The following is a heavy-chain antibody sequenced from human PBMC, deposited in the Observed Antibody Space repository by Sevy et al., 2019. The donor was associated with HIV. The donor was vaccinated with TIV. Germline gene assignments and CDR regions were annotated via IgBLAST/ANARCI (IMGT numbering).Heavy chain of an antibody. V-gene: IGHV3-53*01. J-gene: IGHJ5*02. Sequence: GGSLRLSCAASGFTVSSNYMSWVRQAPGKGLEWVSVIYSGGSTYYADSVKGRFTISRDNSKNTLYLQMNSLRAEDMAVYYCARGGYYDFWSGSRDWFDPWGQGTLVTVS. CDR3: ARGGYYDFWSGSRDWFDP. CDR1: GFTVSSNY. CDR2: IYSGGST. D-gene: IGHD3-3*01.